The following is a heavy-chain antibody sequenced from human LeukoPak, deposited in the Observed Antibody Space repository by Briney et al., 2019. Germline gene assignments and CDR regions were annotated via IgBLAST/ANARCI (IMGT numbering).Heavy chain of an antibody. V-gene: IGHV1-18*04. CDR3: ARGNPPVDTAMNYNWFDP. J-gene: IGHJ5*02. CDR2: ISAYNGNT. Sequence: EASVKVSCKASGYTFTGYYMHWVRQAPGQGLEWMGWISAYNGNTNYAQKLQGRVTMTTDTSTITAYMELRSLRSDDTAVYYCARGNPPVDTAMNYNWFDPWGQGTLVTVSS. D-gene: IGHD5-18*01. CDR1: GYTFTGYY.